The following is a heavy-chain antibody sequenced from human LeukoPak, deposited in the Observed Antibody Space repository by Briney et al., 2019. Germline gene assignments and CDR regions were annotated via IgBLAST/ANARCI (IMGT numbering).Heavy chain of an antibody. Sequence: GGSLRLSCAASGFTVSSNYMSWVRQAPGKGLEWVSVIYSGGSTYYADSVKGRFTISRDNSKNTLYLQMNSLRAEDTAVYYCARGTSVVSPKENGVPAAIFDYWGQGTLVTVSS. CDR1: GFTVSSNY. J-gene: IGHJ4*02. CDR3: ARGTSVVSPKENGVPAAIFDY. D-gene: IGHD2-2*01. V-gene: IGHV3-66*01. CDR2: IYSGGST.